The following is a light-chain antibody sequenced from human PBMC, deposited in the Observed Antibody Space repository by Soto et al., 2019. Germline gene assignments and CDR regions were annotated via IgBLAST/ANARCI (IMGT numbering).Light chain of an antibody. CDR3: LHYNNWPLT. V-gene: IGKV3-15*01. CDR1: QSVSSN. CDR2: VAS. J-gene: IGKJ4*01. Sequence: EIVMTQSPATLSVSPGERATLSCRASQSVSSNLAWYQQKPGQAPRLLIYVASTRATGIPVRFSGSGSGTEFTLTISSLQSEDFAVYYCLHYNNWPLTFGGGTRVEI.